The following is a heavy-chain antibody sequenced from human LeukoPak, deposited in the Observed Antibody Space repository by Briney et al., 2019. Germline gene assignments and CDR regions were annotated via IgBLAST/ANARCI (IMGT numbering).Heavy chain of an antibody. CDR3: ARDGYGDYVYYYYYYYMDV. CDR2: IKQDGSEK. D-gene: IGHD4-17*01. J-gene: IGHJ6*03. Sequence: PGGSLRLSCAASGFTFSRYWMSWVSQAPGKGLEWVANIKQDGSEKYYVDSVKGRFTISRDNAKNSLYLQMNSLRAEDTAVYYCARDGYGDYVYYYYYYYMDVWGKGTTVTISS. V-gene: IGHV3-7*01. CDR1: GFTFSRYW.